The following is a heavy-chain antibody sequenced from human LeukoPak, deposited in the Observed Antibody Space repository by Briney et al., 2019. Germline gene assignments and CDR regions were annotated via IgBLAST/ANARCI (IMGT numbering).Heavy chain of an antibody. Sequence: GASVKVSCKASGFIFTSSAMQWVRQARGQRLEWIGWIVVGSGNTNYAQKFQERVTITRDMSTSTAYMELSSLSSEDTAVYYCAADSGYCSSTSCYPYYYYYMDVWGKGTTVTVSS. J-gene: IGHJ6*03. CDR1: GFIFTSSA. CDR3: AADSGYCSSTSCYPYYYYYMDV. D-gene: IGHD2-2*03. CDR2: IVVGSGNT. V-gene: IGHV1-58*02.